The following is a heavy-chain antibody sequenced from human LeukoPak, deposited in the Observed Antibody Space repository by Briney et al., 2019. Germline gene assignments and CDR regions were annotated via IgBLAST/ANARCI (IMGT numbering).Heavy chain of an antibody. CDR2: ISAYNGNT. J-gene: IGHJ4*02. D-gene: IGHD6-19*01. V-gene: IGHV1-18*01. CDR3: ARDWGLLIEYSSGPVDY. Sequence: ASVKVSCKASGYTFTSYGISWVRPAPGQGLEWMGWISAYNGNTNYAQKLQGRVTMTTDTSTSTAYMELRSLRSDDTAVYYCARDWGLLIEYSSGPVDYWGQGTLVTVSS. CDR1: GYTFTSYG.